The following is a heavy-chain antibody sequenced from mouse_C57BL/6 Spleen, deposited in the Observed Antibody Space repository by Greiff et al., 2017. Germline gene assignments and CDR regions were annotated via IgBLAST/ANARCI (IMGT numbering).Heavy chain of an antibody. CDR1: GYTFTSYW. CDR2: IDPSDSET. D-gene: IGHD3-2*02. V-gene: IGHV1-52*01. CDR3: ARGRQLRLSWYYYAMDY. J-gene: IGHJ4*01. Sequence: QVQLQQPGAELVRPGSSVKLSCKASGYTFTSYWMHWVKQRPIQGLEWIGNIDPSDSETHYNQKFKDKATLTVDKSSSTAYMQLSSLTSEDSAVYYWARGRQLRLSWYYYAMDYWGQGTSVTVSS.